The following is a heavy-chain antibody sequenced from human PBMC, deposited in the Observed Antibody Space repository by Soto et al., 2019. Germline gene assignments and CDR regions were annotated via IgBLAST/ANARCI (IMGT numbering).Heavy chain of an antibody. V-gene: IGHV2-26*01. Sequence: QVTLKESGPVLVKPTDTLTLTCTVSAFSLSNARMGVSWVRQPPGKAPEWLAHIFWNDEKFYKTSLRSRLTISQQTSKNQVVLTMSNMDPVDTAAYYCARIQTGDEGGYFDSWGQGTLVTVSS. J-gene: IGHJ4*02. CDR1: AFSLSNARMG. CDR2: IFWNDEK. CDR3: ARIQTGDEGGYFDS. D-gene: IGHD7-27*01.